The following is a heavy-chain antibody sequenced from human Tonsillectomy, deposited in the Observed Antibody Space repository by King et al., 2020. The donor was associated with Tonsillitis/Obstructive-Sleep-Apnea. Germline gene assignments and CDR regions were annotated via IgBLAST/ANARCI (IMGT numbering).Heavy chain of an antibody. V-gene: IGHV1-2*06. CDR1: GYTFTDYY. D-gene: IGHD3-10*01. CDR3: ASSAVCGGSGSYTGTIDY. CDR2: INPNTGGT. Sequence: QLVQSGAEVKNPGASVKVSCKASGYTFTDYYVHWVRQVTGQGLDWMGRINPNTGGTIYAQKFQGRVTMSVDTSIATAYMDLTRLRSDDTAVYYCASSAVCGGSGSYTGTIDYWGQGTLATVSS. J-gene: IGHJ4*02.